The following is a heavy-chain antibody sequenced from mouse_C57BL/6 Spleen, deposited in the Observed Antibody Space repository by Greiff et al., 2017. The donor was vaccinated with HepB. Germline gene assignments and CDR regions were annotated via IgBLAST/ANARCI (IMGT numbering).Heavy chain of an antibody. J-gene: IGHJ4*01. V-gene: IGHV10-3*01. Sequence: EVMLVESGGGLVQPKGSLKLSCAASGFTFNTYAMHWVRQAPGKGLEWVARIRSKSSNYATYYADSVKDRFTISRDDSQSMLYLQMNNLKTEDTAMYYCVRDPQLIYYYAMDYWGQGTSVTVSS. CDR1: GFTFNTYA. D-gene: IGHD3-1*01. CDR3: VRDPQLIYYYAMDY. CDR2: IRSKSSNYAT.